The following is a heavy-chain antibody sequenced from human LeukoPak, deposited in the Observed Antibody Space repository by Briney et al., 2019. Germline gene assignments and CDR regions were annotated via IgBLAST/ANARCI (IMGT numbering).Heavy chain of an antibody. CDR2: INTDGSST. CDR1: GFTVSSND. J-gene: IGHJ6*03. V-gene: IGHV3-74*01. CDR3: ARGAYYYMDV. Sequence: GGSLRLSCAASGFTVSSNDMNWVRQAPGKGLEWVSRINTDGSSTSYADSVKGRFTISRDNAKNTLYLQMNSLRAEDTAVYYCARGAYYYMDVWGKGTTVTVSS.